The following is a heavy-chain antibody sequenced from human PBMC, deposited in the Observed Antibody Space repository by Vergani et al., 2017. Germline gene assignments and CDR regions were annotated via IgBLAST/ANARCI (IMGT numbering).Heavy chain of an antibody. Sequence: EVQLVESGGGLIQPGGSLRLSCAASGFTVSSNYMSWVRQAPGKGLEWVSVIYSGGSTYYADSVKGRFTISRDNSKNTLYLQMNSLRAEDTAVYYCAREGAYDRPTSGYFDNWGQGTLVTVSS. CDR2: IYSGGST. D-gene: IGHD3-22*01. CDR1: GFTVSSNY. J-gene: IGHJ4*02. V-gene: IGHV3-53*01. CDR3: AREGAYDRPTSGYFDN.